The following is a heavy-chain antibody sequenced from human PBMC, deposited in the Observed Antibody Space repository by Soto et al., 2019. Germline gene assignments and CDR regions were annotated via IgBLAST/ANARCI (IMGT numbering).Heavy chain of an antibody. CDR1: GYTFTGYY. V-gene: IGHV1-2*04. J-gene: IGHJ4*02. Sequence: ASVKVSCKASGYTFTGYYMHWVRQAPGQGLEWMGWINPNSGGTNYAQKFQGWVTMTRDTSISTAYMELSRLRSDDTAVYYCARGPSDSYGSKIYYFDYWGQGTLVTVS. CDR2: INPNSGGT. CDR3: ARGPSDSYGSKIYYFDY. D-gene: IGHD5-18*01.